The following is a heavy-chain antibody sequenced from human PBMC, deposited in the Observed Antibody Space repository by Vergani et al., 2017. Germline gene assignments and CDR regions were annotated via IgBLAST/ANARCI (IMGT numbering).Heavy chain of an antibody. CDR1: GFTFSDFS. V-gene: IGHV3-21*06. J-gene: IGHJ6*02. Sequence: VQLVESGGGLVKPGGSLRLSCAASGFTFSDFSMSWVRQAPGKGLEWVAFIGSSGPYINYADAVKGRFIISRDNTNNSLFLQLRSLRAEDAAVYYCARDCTSGGCPDNDGMYVLGQGATVTVSS. D-gene: IGHD2-8*01. CDR3: ARDCTSGGCPDNDGMYV. CDR2: IGSSGPYI.